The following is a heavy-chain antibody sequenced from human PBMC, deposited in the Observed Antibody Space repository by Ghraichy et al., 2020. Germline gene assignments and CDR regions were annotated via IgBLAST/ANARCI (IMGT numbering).Heavy chain of an antibody. D-gene: IGHD3-3*01. CDR2: ISGSGGRT. CDR3: AKTSEADFWSGHYYYMDV. V-gene: IGHV3-23*01. J-gene: IGHJ6*03. CDR1: GFTFSSYA. Sequence: GGSLRLSCAASGFTFSSYAINWVRQAPGRGLEWVSGISGSGGRTYYVDSVKGRFTISRDNSKNMLSLQMNSLGAEDTAIYYCAKTSEADFWSGHYYYMDVWGKGTTVTVSS.